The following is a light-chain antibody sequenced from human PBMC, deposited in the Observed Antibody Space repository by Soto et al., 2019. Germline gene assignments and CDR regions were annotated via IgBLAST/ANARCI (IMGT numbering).Light chain of an antibody. CDR3: QQYEKWPPSIT. Sequence: EIVLTQSPGTLSLSPGEGATLSCRASQSFSSTYLAWYQQKPGQAPRPLVYGASSRATGIPDRFSGSGSGTEFTLTISSLQSEDFAVYYCQQYEKWPPSITFGQGTRLEIK. CDR1: QSFSSTY. J-gene: IGKJ5*01. V-gene: IGKV3-20*01. CDR2: GAS.